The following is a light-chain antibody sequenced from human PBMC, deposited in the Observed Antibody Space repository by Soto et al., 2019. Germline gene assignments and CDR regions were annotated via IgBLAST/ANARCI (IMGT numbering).Light chain of an antibody. Sequence: EIVLTQSPATLSLSPGERDTLSCRASQSVSSYLAWYQQTPGQAPSLPIYEASNRATGIPARFSGSGSATDFTLTISSLETDDYAIEYCQQRSIWPLTFGGGTKVEIK. CDR3: QQRSIWPLT. CDR1: QSVSSY. J-gene: IGKJ4*01. CDR2: EAS. V-gene: IGKV3-11*01.